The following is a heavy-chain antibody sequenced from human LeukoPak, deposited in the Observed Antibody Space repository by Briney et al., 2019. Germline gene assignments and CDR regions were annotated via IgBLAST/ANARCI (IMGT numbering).Heavy chain of an antibody. CDR2: IKTKAESYAT. CDR3: SRRPLAGNLDV. CDR1: GFSLSGFD. Sequence: GGSLKLSCAASGFSLSGFDIHWVRQASGKGLEWVGRIKTKAESYATAYAASVKGRFTISRDDSRNTAYLQMSSPKTEDTAVYYCSRRPLAGNLDVWGQGTTVTVSS. D-gene: IGHD5-24*01. V-gene: IGHV3-73*01. J-gene: IGHJ6*02.